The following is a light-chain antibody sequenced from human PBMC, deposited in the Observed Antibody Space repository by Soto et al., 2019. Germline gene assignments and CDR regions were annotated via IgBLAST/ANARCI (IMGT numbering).Light chain of an antibody. CDR1: QGVSSY. V-gene: IGKV3-11*01. CDR3: QQRSKWPLT. Sequence: IVLPKPPAPVSLSPGESATLSCRASQGVSSYLAWYQQKPGQSPRLLTYDASHRATGIPARFSGSGSGTHFTLPSVRLEPEDFAVHSCQQRSKWPLTFGQGTRLEIK. CDR2: DAS. J-gene: IGKJ5*01.